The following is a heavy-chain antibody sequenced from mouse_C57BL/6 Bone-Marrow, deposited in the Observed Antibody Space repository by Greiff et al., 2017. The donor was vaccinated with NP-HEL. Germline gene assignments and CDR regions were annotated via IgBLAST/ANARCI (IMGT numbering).Heavy chain of an antibody. CDR3: ARGGLVVTTTYYFDY. CDR2: IDPANGNT. D-gene: IGHD2-2*01. V-gene: IGHV14-3*01. CDR1: GFNIKNTY. J-gene: IGHJ2*01. Sequence: EVKLVESVAELVRPGASVKLSCTASGFNIKNTYMHWVKQRPEQGLEWIGRIDPANGNTKYAPKFQGKATITADTSSNTAYLQLSSLTSEDTAIYYFARGGLVVTTTYYFDYWGQGTTLTVSS.